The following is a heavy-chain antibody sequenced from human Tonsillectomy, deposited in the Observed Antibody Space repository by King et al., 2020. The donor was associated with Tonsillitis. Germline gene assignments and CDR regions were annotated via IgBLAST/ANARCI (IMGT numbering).Heavy chain of an antibody. CDR3: ARDGGGWVIDY. CDR2: IGTAGDT. D-gene: IGHD3-16*01. CDR1: GFTFSIYD. V-gene: IGHV3-13*01. Sequence: VQLVESGGGLVQPGGSLRLSCAASGFTFSIYDMHWVRQATGKVLEWVSAIGTAGDTYYPGSVKGRFTISRENATNSLYLHMNSLRAGDTAVYYCARDGGGWVIDYWGQGTLVTVSS. J-gene: IGHJ4*02.